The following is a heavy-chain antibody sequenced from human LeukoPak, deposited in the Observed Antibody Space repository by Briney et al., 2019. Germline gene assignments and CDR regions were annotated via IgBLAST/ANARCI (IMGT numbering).Heavy chain of an antibody. Sequence: SETLSLTCAVYGGSFSGYYWSWIRQPPGKGLEWIGEINHSGSTNYNPSLKSRVTISVDTSKNQFSLKLSSVTAADTAVYYCARGRRWSMIVVVTVHDAFDIWGQGTMVTVSS. CDR1: GGSFSGYY. CDR2: INHSGST. CDR3: ARGRRWSMIVVVTVHDAFDI. V-gene: IGHV4-34*01. D-gene: IGHD3-22*01. J-gene: IGHJ3*02.